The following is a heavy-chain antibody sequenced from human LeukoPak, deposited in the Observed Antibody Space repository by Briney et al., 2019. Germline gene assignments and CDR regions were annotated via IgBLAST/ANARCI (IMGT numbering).Heavy chain of an antibody. CDR2: IYYSGST. J-gene: IGHJ5*02. CDR1: GGSISSYY. D-gene: IGHD6-6*01. Sequence: SETLSLTCAVSGGSISSYYWSWIRQPPGKGLEWIGYIYYSGSTNYNPSLKSRVTISVDTSKNQFSLKLSSVTAADTAVYYCARSRGLRIAYWFDPWGQGTLVTVSS. V-gene: IGHV4-59*01. CDR3: ARSRGLRIAYWFDP.